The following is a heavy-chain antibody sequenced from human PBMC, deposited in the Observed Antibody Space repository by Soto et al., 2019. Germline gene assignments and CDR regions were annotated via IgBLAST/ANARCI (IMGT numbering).Heavy chain of an antibody. D-gene: IGHD2-21*02. V-gene: IGHV3-48*02. CDR3: ARDLTYCGGDCYSNY. J-gene: IGHJ4*02. Sequence: EVQLVESGGGLVQPGGSLRLSCAASGFTFSTYSMTWVRQAPGKGLEWVSYISTSSSTVYYGDSVKGRFTISRDNAKNSLYLQLNSLRDEDTAVYYCARDLTYCGGDCYSNYWGQGTLVTVSS. CDR2: ISTSSSTV. CDR1: GFTFSTYS.